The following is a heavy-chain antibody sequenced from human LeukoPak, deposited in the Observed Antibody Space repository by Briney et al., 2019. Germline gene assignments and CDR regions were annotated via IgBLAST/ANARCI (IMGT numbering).Heavy chain of an antibody. J-gene: IGHJ6*02. CDR3: ANDVWRIAAAGTNV. V-gene: IGHV3-23*01. D-gene: IGHD6-13*01. CDR2: ISGSGGST. CDR1: GGTFSSYA. Sequence: GGSLRLSCAASGGTFSSYAMSWVRHAPGKGLEWVSAISGSGGSTYYADSVKGRFTTSSDNTKNTPYLQMNSLRADDTAVYYWANDVWRIAAAGTNVWGQGTTVTVSS.